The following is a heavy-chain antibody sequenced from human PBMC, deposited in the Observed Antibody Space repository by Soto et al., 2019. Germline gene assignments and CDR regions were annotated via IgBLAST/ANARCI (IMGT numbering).Heavy chain of an antibody. V-gene: IGHV1-69*01. CDR3: ASWDYDGLTGSAYDD. CDR2: IIPMIPRT. CDR1: GGTFNNYG. Sequence: QVQLVQSGAEVKKPGSSVKVSCKASGGTFNNYGMGWVRQAPGQGLEWMVGIIPMIPRTNYAQKLQGRVTLNADASRRTAYEELRSIRAEDTAVYYSASWDYDGLTGSAYDDWGPGIRVTFAS. J-gene: IGHJ1*01. D-gene: IGHD3-9*01.